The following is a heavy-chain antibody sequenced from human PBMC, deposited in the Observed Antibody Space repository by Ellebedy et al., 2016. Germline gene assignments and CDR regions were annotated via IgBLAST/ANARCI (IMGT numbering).Heavy chain of an antibody. CDR1: GGSFNTYY. J-gene: IGHJ1*01. Sequence: SETLSLTCAVSGGSFNTYYWSWVRQAPGKGLEWIGEVNHSGNTDYNPSLRGRVTISADTSKNQISLIMDSVTAADTAVYYCGRGGVMSRIRHWGQGTLVTVSS. V-gene: IGHV4-34*01. CDR3: GRGGVMSRIRH. CDR2: VNHSGNT. D-gene: IGHD3-16*01.